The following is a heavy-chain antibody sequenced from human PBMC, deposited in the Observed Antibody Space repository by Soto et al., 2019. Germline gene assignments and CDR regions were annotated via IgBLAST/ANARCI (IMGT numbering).Heavy chain of an antibody. Sequence: PGGSLRLSCAASGFSFSSYSMNWVRQAPGKGLEWISYISTSSTTIYYADSVKGRFTISRDNAKNSLYLQMNSLRDEDTAVYYCARGYYYDSSAWDAFDIWGQGTMVTVSS. CDR1: GFSFSSYS. CDR2: ISTSSTTI. D-gene: IGHD3-22*01. J-gene: IGHJ3*02. V-gene: IGHV3-48*02. CDR3: ARGYYYDSSAWDAFDI.